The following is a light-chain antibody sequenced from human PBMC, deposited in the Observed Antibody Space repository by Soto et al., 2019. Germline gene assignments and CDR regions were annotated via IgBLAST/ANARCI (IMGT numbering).Light chain of an antibody. CDR2: EDN. J-gene: IGLJ2*01. V-gene: IGLV6-57*04. CDR1: SGSIASNY. Sequence: NFMLTQPHSVSESPGKTVTISCTRSSGSIASNYVQWYQQRPGSAPTTVIYEDNQRPSWVPDRFSGSIDSSSNSASLTISGLKTEDEADYYCQSYDSSNQDVVFGGGTKLTVL. CDR3: QSYDSSNQDVV.